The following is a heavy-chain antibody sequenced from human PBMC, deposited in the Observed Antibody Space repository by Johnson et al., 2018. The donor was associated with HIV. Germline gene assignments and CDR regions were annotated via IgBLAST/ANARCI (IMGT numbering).Heavy chain of an antibody. D-gene: IGHD2-8*02. CDR1: GFIFSTYG. J-gene: IGHJ3*02. CDR2: IRYDGSNE. V-gene: IGHV3-30*02. CDR3: ARDEEVMYAMGAFDI. Sequence: QVLLVESGGGVVQPGGSLRLSCAASGFIFSTYGMHWVRQAPGKGLEWLAFIRYDGSNEYYVDSVKGRFTISRDNSKNTLYLQMNSLRADDTAVYYCARDEEVMYAMGAFDIWGQGTMLTVSS.